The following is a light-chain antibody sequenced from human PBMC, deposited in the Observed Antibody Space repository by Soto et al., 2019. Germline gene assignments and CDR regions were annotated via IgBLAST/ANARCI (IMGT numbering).Light chain of an antibody. J-gene: IGKJ1*01. CDR2: DAS. Sequence: DVQMSQSPFTLSPSLGGRVTPASRASQSIPRWLAWYQQKPGKAPKLLINDASNLESGVPSRFSGRGAGTDFTLTISSLKPDDFETYYCQQYNTSPWTFGQGTKVDIK. CDR1: QSIPRW. CDR3: QQYNTSPWT. V-gene: IGKV1-5*01.